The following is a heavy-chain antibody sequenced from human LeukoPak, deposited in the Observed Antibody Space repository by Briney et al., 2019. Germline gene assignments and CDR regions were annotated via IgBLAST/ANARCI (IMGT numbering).Heavy chain of an antibody. D-gene: IGHD3-16*02. Sequence: GASVTVSCKASGYTFTGYYIHWVRQAPGQGLEWMGWINPNSGGTNYAQKFQGWVTMTRDTSISTAYMELSRLRSDDTAVYYCARALRRLGELSSIGDAFDIWGQGTMVTVSS. CDR1: GYTFTGYY. CDR3: ARALRRLGELSSIGDAFDI. J-gene: IGHJ3*02. CDR2: INPNSGGT. V-gene: IGHV1-2*04.